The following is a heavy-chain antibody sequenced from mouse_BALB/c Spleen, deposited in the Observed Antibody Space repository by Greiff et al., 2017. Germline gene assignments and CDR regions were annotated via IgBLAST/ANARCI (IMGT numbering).Heavy chain of an antibody. CDR2: ISSGGSN. J-gene: IGHJ4*01. V-gene: IGHV5-6-5*01. Sequence: EVQLVESGGGLVQPGGSRKLSCAASGFTFSSYAMSWVRQTPEKRLEWVASISSGGSNFYPDSVKGRFTISRDTARNILYLQMSSLRSDDTALYYCARGLSDYPYYYAMDYWGQGTSVTVSS. CDR3: ARGLSDYPYYYAMDY. D-gene: IGHD2-4*01. CDR1: GFTFSSYA.